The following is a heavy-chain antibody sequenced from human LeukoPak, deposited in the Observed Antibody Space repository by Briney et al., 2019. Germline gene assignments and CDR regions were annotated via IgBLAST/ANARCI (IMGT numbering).Heavy chain of an antibody. V-gene: IGHV4-34*01. J-gene: IGHJ4*02. CDR2: TYHSGGA. D-gene: IGHD7-27*01. CDR1: GGSFSISY. CDR3: ARHGDYCFDT. Sequence: SETLSLTCGVSGGSFSISYWSWIRQPPGKGPEWIGQTYHSGGANYNPSLRSRVTISIDTSKNQLSLRLSSVTAADTAVYYCARHGDYCFDTWGQGTLVTVSS.